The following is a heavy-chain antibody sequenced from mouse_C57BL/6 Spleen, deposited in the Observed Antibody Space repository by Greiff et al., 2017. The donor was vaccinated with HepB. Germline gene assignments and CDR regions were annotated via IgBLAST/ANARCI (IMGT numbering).Heavy chain of an antibody. V-gene: IGHV5-17*01. CDR1: GFTFSDYG. J-gene: IGHJ1*03. CDR2: ISSGSSTI. Sequence: EVMLVESGGGLVKPGGSLKLSCAASGFTFSDYGMHWVRQAPEKGLEWVAYISSGSSTIYYADTVKGRFTISRDNAKNTLFLQMTSLRSEDTAMYYCERDYYGSSLRGDWYFDVWGTGTTVTVSS. CDR3: ERDYYGSSLRGDWYFDV. D-gene: IGHD1-1*01.